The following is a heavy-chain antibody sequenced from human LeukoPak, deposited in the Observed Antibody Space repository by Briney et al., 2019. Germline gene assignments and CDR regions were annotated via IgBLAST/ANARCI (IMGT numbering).Heavy chain of an antibody. CDR1: GGSIGSYY. CDR3: ARVRTYGGNSGRRPYYYYYYGMDV. D-gene: IGHD4-23*01. J-gene: IGHJ6*02. V-gene: IGHV4-4*07. CDR2: IYTSGST. Sequence: PSETLSLTCTVSGGSIGSYYWSWIRQPAGKGLEWIGRIYTSGSTNYNPSLKSRVTMSVDTSKNQFSLKLSSVTAADTAVYYCARVRTYGGNSGRRPYYYYYYGMDVWGQGTTVTVSS.